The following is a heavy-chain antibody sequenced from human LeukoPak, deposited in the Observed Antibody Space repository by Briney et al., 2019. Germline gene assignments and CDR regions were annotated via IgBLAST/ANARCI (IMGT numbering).Heavy chain of an antibody. Sequence: PSETLSLTCTVSGASINSPAFYWGWIRQPAGKGLEWLGRIHVSGGTNYNPSLKSRVTISVDTSKNQFSLKLSSVTAADTAVYYCARAGYGSGSQHYWFDPWGQGTLVTVSS. J-gene: IGHJ5*02. V-gene: IGHV4-61*02. CDR2: IHVSGGT. CDR1: GASINSPAFY. D-gene: IGHD3-10*01. CDR3: ARAGYGSGSQHYWFDP.